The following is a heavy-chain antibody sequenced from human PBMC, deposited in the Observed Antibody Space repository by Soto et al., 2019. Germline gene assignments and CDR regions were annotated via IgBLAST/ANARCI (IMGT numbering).Heavy chain of an antibody. CDR3: ARGPAISYDYIWGSYRTPKNWFDP. CDR2: ISSSSSTI. CDR1: GFTFSSYS. V-gene: IGHV3-48*01. D-gene: IGHD3-16*02. Sequence: GGSLRLSCAASGFTFSSYSMNWVRQAPGKGLEWVSYISSSSSTIYYADSVKGRFTISRDNAKNSLYLQMNSLRAEDTAVYYCARGPAISYDYIWGSYRTPKNWFDPWGQGTLVTVSS. J-gene: IGHJ5*02.